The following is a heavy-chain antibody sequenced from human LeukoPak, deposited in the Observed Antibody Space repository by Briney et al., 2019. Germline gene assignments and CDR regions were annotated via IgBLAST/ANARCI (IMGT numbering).Heavy chain of an antibody. D-gene: IGHD1-1*01. J-gene: IGHJ4*02. CDR3: ASMEGVFVY. CDR2: VTGSLDYK. CDR1: GFTFSDYS. V-gene: IGHV3-21*01. Sequence: PGGSLRLSCAASGFTFSDYSMNWVRQAPGKGLEWVSSVTGSLDYKSYADSVKGRFTISRDNAKNSLYLQMNSLRAEDTAVYHCASMEGVFVYWGQGTLVTVSS.